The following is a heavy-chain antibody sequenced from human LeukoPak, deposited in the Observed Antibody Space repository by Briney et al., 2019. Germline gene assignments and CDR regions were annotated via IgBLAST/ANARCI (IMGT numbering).Heavy chain of an antibody. J-gene: IGHJ6*02. V-gene: IGHV3-30*03. CDR1: GFTFSSYG. CDR3: ARRHKYFDWSTADDYYYYYGMDV. D-gene: IGHD3-9*01. Sequence: PGRSLRLSCAASGFTFSSYGMHWVRQAPGKGLEWVAVISYDGSNKYYADSVKGRFTISRDNSKNTPYLQMNSLRAEDTAVYYCARRHKYFDWSTADDYYYYYGMDVWGQGTTVTVSS. CDR2: ISYDGSNK.